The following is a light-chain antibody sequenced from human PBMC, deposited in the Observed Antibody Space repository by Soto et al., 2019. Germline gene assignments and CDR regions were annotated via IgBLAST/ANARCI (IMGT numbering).Light chain of an antibody. V-gene: IGKV1-9*01. CDR3: QQLNRYPIT. J-gene: IGKJ5*01. CDR1: QGISSY. CDR2: AAS. Sequence: DIQLTQSPSFLSASVGDRVTITCRASQGISSYLSWYQQKPGKAPNLLIYAASTLQSGVPSRFSGSGSGTEFTLTISSLQPEDFATYYCQQLNRYPITFCQGTRLEIK.